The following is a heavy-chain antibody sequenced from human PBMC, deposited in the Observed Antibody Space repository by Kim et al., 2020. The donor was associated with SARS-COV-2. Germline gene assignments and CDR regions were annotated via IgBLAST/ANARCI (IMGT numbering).Heavy chain of an antibody. J-gene: IGHJ4*02. CDR1: GFTFSAYG. CDR2: LSSTSDAI. D-gene: IGHD1-26*01. V-gene: IGHV3-48*02. Sequence: GGSLRLSCTASGFTFSAYGMNWVRQAPGKGLEWLSYLSSTSDAIFYADSVKGRFTISRDNAKSSLYLQMNSLRDEDTAVYYCVTDRRYSGTYDYWGQGTLVTVSS. CDR3: VTDRRYSGTYDY.